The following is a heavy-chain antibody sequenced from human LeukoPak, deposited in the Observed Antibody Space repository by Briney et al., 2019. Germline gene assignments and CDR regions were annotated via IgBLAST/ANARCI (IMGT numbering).Heavy chain of an antibody. CDR3: ARPLYGDYLRYAFDI. V-gene: IGHV4-39*07. CDR1: SASIRSSNYY. Sequence: SETLSLTCTVSSASIRSSNYYWGWIRQPPGKGLEWIGSIYYNGNTYYNPSLKSRVTISVDTSKNQFSLKLSSVTAADTAVYYCARPLYGDYLRYAFDIWGQGTMVTVSS. J-gene: IGHJ3*02. CDR2: IYYNGNT. D-gene: IGHD4-17*01.